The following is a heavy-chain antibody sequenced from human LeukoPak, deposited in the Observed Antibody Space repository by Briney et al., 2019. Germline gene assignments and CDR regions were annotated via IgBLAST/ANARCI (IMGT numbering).Heavy chain of an antibody. D-gene: IGHD3-10*01. J-gene: IGHJ6*03. V-gene: IGHV3-23*01. Sequence: GGTLRLSCAASGFTFSNFGMNWVRQASGKGLEWVSAISGSGDNTYYADSVKGRFTISRDNSKNTLYLQMNSLRAEDTAVYYCAKDQETTMVRGVIIRPLYYYYYMDVWGKGTTVTVSS. CDR3: AKDQETTMVRGVIIRPLYYYYYMDV. CDR2: ISGSGDNT. CDR1: GFTFSNFG.